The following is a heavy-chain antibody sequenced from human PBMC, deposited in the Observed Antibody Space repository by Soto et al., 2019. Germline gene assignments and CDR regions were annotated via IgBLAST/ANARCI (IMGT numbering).Heavy chain of an antibody. CDR1: GYTFTSYY. CDR2: INPSGGST. J-gene: IGHJ6*02. D-gene: IGHD6-13*01. V-gene: IGHV1-46*01. Sequence: ASVKVSCKASGYTFTSYYMHWVRQAPGQGLEWMGIINPSGGSTSYAQKFQGRVTMTRDTSTSTVYMELSSLRSEDTAVHYCARDLSSSWTPYYYYGMDVWGQGTTVTVSS. CDR3: ARDLSSSWTPYYYYGMDV.